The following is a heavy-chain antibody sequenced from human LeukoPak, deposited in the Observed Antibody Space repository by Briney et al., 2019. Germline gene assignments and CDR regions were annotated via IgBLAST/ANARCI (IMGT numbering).Heavy chain of an antibody. Sequence: GGSLRLSCAASGFTFSSYAMSWVRQAPGKGLEWVSAISGSGSTYYADSVKGRFTISRDNSKNTLYLQMNSLRAEDTAVYYCAKPGCSGYDYVYWGQGTLVTVSS. CDR1: GFTFSSYA. CDR3: AKPGCSGYDYVY. V-gene: IGHV3-23*01. J-gene: IGHJ4*02. CDR2: ISGSGST. D-gene: IGHD5-12*01.